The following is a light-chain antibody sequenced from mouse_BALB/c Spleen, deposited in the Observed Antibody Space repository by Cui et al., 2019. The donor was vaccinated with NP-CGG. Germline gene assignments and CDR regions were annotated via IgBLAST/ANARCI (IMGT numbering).Light chain of an antibody. CDR2: GTN. J-gene: IGLJ1*01. V-gene: IGLV1*01. CDR3: ALWYSNHWV. Sequence: QAVVTTESALTPSPGETVTLTCRPSTGAVTTSNYANWVQEKPDHLFTGLIGGTNNRAPGVPARFSGSLIGDKAALTITGAQTEDEAIYFCALWYSNHWVFGGGTKLTVL. CDR1: TGAVTTSNY.